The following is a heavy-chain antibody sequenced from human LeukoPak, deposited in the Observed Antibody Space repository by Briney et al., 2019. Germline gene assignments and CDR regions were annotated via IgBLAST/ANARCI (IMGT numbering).Heavy chain of an antibody. V-gene: IGHV1-46*01. J-gene: IGHJ5*02. CDR3: AREGGGYYDSSGYSRFEP. CDR1: GYTFTSYY. CDR2: INPSGGST. D-gene: IGHD3-22*01. Sequence: ASVKVSCKASGYTFTSYYMHWVRQAPGQGLEWMGIINPSGGSTSYAQKFQGRVTMTRDTSTSTVYMGLSSLRSEDTAVYYCAREGGGYYDSSGYSRFEPCGEGTLVTVSS.